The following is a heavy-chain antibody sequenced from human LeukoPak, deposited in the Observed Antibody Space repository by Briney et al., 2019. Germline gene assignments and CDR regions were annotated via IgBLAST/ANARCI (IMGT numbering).Heavy chain of an antibody. CDR2: ISYDGSNK. CDR1: GFTLSSYA. V-gene: IGHV3-30*04. CDR3: AREIAAAGYYYYYYGMDV. D-gene: IGHD6-13*01. Sequence: PGGSLRLSCAASGFTLSSYAMHWVRQAPGKGLEWVAVISYDGSNKYYADSVKGRFTISRDNSKNTLYLQMNSLRAEDTAVYYCAREIAAAGYYYYYYGMDVWGKGTTATVSS. J-gene: IGHJ6*04.